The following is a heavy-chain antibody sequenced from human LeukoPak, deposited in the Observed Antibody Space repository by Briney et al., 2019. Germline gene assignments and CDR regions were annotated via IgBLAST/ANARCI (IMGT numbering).Heavy chain of an antibody. CDR2: IYYSGST. J-gene: IGHJ5*02. V-gene: IGHV4-59*12. Sequence: SETLSLTCSVSGGSIRSYYWTWIRQPPGKGLEWIGSIYYSGSTYYSPSLKSRVTISVDTSKSQFSLKLSSVTAADTAVYYCARLLRVGYCSTTTCNWFDPWGQGTLVTVSS. D-gene: IGHD2-2*03. CDR3: ARLLRVGYCSTTTCNWFDP. CDR1: GGSIRSYY.